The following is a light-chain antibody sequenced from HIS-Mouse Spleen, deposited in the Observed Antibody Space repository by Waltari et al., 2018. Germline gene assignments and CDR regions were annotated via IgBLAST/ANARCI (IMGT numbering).Light chain of an antibody. Sequence: QSALTQPASVSGSPGQSITISCTGTSRDLGGYNYVSCYQQHPSKAPKLMIYDVSNRPSGVSNRFSGSKSGNSASLTISGLQAEDEADYYCSSYTSSSTDVFGTGTKVTVL. CDR1: SRDLGGYNY. J-gene: IGLJ1*01. CDR2: DVS. CDR3: SSYTSSSTDV. V-gene: IGLV2-14*03.